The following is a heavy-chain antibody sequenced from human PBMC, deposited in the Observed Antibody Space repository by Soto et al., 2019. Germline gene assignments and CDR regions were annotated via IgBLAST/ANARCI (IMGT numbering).Heavy chain of an antibody. D-gene: IGHD3-22*01. J-gene: IGHJ4*02. Sequence: ASVKVSCKASGYTFTSYYMHWVRQAPGQGLEWMGIINPSGGSTSYAQKFQGRVTMTRDTSTSTVYMELSSLRSEDTAVYYCAGDKVIFRDSSGYYSKIFDYWGQGTLVTVSS. CDR1: GYTFTSYY. CDR3: AGDKVIFRDSSGYYSKIFDY. CDR2: INPSGGST. V-gene: IGHV1-46*01.